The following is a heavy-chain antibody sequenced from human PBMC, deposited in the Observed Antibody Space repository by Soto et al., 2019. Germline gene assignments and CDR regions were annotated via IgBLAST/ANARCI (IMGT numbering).Heavy chain of an antibody. CDR3: ARGRSIDVWFSFYGMDV. D-gene: IGHD3-10*01. CDR1: GFTFGSYS. V-gene: IGHV3-33*01. Sequence: GGSLRLSCAASGFTFGSYSMHWVRQAPGKGLEWVALIWYDGSNKYYADSVKGRFTISRDNSKNTMFLQMNSLRAEDTAVYYCARGRSIDVWFSFYGMDVWGQGTTVTVSS. J-gene: IGHJ6*02. CDR2: IWYDGSNK.